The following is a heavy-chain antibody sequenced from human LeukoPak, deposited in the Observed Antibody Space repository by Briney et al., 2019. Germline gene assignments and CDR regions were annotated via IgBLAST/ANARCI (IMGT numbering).Heavy chain of an antibody. J-gene: IGHJ4*02. CDR2: INHSGST. V-gene: IGHV4-34*01. CDR3: ARGSTWAVDY. CDR1: GGPFSGYY. D-gene: IGHD7-27*01. Sequence: SETLSLTCAVYGGPFSGYYWSWIRQPPGKGLEWIGEINHSGSTNYNPSLKSRVTISVDTSKNQFSLKLSSVTAADTAVYYCARGSTWAVDYWGQGTLVTVSS.